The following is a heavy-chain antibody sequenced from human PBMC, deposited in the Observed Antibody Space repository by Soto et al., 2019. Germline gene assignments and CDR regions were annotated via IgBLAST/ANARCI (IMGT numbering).Heavy chain of an antibody. CDR2: IITIFGTA. D-gene: IGHD3-22*01. CDR3: ASHYFDSSDYFPAEYFQH. J-gene: IGHJ1*01. Sequence: SVKVSGKASGGTFSSYGISWVRQAPGQGLEWMGGIITIFGTANYAQKFQGRVTITADESTSTAYLELSSLRSEDTAVYYCASHYFDSSDYFPAEYFQHWGQGTLVTAPQ. CDR1: GGTFSSYG. V-gene: IGHV1-69*13.